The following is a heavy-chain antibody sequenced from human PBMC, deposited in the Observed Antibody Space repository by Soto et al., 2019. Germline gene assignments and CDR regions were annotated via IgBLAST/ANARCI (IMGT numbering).Heavy chain of an antibody. CDR1: NFSISSGYY. CDR3: ARTHSGSYYSVFNY. J-gene: IGHJ4*02. CDR2: IYRSGTT. D-gene: IGHD1-26*01. Sequence: SETLSLTCVVSNFSISSGYYWGWIRQSPGKGLEWIASIYRSGTTSYNPSLKSRVTISVDPSKNQFSLMLTAVTAADTAVYYCARTHSGSYYSVFNYWGRGSLATVSS. V-gene: IGHV4-38-2*01.